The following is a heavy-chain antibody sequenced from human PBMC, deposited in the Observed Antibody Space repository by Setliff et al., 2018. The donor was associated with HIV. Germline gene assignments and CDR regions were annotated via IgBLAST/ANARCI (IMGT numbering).Heavy chain of an antibody. D-gene: IGHD3-10*01. CDR3: ARGRGVIKEKPFDE. V-gene: IGHV4-59*11. CDR1: GGSISSHY. J-gene: IGHJ4*02. Sequence: SETLSLTCTVSGGSISSHYWSWIRQPPLKGLEWIGYIHYSGSTNYNPSLKSRVTISVDTSKNKFSLRLSSVTAADTAVYYCARGRGVIKEKPFDEWGQGTLVTVSS. CDR2: IHYSGST.